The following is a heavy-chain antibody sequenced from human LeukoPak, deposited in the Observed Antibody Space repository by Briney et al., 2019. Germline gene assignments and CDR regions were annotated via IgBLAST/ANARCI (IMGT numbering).Heavy chain of an antibody. V-gene: IGHV4-34*01. CDR2: MNHSGST. D-gene: IGHD1-20*01. CDR3: ARVLIRERITLRTFRDGAFDI. J-gene: IGHJ3*02. Sequence: SETLSLTCAVYGGSFRGYYWSWIRQAPGKGLEGIGEMNHSGSTNYNPSLKSRVTISVDTSKNQFSLKLSSVTAADTAVYYCARVLIRERITLRTFRDGAFDIWGQGTMVTVSS. CDR1: GGSFRGYY.